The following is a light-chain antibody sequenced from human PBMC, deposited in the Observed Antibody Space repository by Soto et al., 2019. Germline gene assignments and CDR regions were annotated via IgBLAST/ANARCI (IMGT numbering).Light chain of an antibody. J-gene: IGLJ3*02. CDR1: NSNIGTNT. V-gene: IGLV1-44*01. CDR3: AAWDDSLNGCV. CDR2: GNN. Sequence: QSVLTQPPXXXXXXGQTVAISCSGSNSNIGTNTVNWYQQFPGTAPKLLIYGNNQRPSGVPDRFSGSKSDTSASLAISGLLSEDESDYYCAAWDDSLNGCVFGGGTKLTVL.